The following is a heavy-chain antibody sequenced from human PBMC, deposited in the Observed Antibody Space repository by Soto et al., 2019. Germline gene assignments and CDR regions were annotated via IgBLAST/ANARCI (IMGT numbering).Heavy chain of an antibody. D-gene: IGHD6-6*01. CDR1: SDSMNSGGYY. CDR3: ARRGCSSSGYHYYAMDF. V-gene: IGHV4-31*03. J-gene: IGHJ6*02. Sequence: TLSLTCSVSSDSMNSGGYYWSWIRQHPGKGLEWIGRIYSNGDTYCNPSLKSRVTISVDTSKNQFYLNLTSVTAADTAVYYCARRGCSSSGYHYYAMDFWGQRTTVTVSS. CDR2: IYSNGDT.